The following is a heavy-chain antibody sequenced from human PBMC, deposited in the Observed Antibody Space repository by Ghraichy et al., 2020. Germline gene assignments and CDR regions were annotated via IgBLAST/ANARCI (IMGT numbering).Heavy chain of an antibody. Sequence: SETLSLTCAVSGGSISSSNWWSWVRQPPGKGLEWIGEIYHSGITRYNPSLSSRVTISVDKSKSQFSLKLSSVTAADTAVYYCARDKGGQVGAIEYWGQGTLVTVSS. D-gene: IGHD1-26*01. CDR1: GGSISSSNW. CDR3: ARDKGGQVGAIEY. V-gene: IGHV4-4*02. CDR2: IYHSGIT. J-gene: IGHJ4*02.